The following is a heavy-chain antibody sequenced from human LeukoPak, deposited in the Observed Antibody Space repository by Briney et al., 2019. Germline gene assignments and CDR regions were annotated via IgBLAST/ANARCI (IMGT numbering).Heavy chain of an antibody. D-gene: IGHD1-14*01. CDR2: IYYSGST. CDR3: ARAPAFFDI. CDR1: GGSISTYY. Sequence: SETLSLTCTVSGGSISTYYWSWIRQPPGKGLEWIGYIYYSGSTNYNPSLKSRVTISVDTSKNQFSLKLTSVTAADTAVYYCARAPAFFDIWGQGTMVTVSS. J-gene: IGHJ3*02. V-gene: IGHV4-59*01.